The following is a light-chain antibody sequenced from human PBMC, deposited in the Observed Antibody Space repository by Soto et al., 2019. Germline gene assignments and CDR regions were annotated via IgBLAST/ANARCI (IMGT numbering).Light chain of an antibody. J-gene: IGLJ1*01. CDR1: ASDVGGYNY. CDR3: CSYTSRTTYV. Sequence: QSVLTQPASASGSPGQSITISCTGTASDVGGYNYVSWYQQHPGKAPKLMIHAVSNRPSGVSSRFSGSKSGNTASLTISGLQSEDEADYFCCSYTSRTTYVFGTGTRSPS. V-gene: IGLV2-14*01. CDR2: AVS.